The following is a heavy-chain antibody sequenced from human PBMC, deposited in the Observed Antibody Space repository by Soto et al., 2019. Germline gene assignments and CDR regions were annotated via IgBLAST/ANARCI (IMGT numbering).Heavy chain of an antibody. CDR3: ARDLCLRVVTTCGYFDL. CDR2: ISYDGSNK. V-gene: IGHV3-30-3*01. CDR1: GFTFSSYA. J-gene: IGHJ2*01. Sequence: QVQLVESGGGVVQPGRSLRLSCAASGFTFSSYAMHWVRQAPGKGLEWVAVISYDGSNKYYEDSVKGRFTISRDNSKNTLYLQMNSLRAEDTAVYYCARDLCLRVVTTCGYFDLWGRGTLVTVSS. D-gene: IGHD2-21*02.